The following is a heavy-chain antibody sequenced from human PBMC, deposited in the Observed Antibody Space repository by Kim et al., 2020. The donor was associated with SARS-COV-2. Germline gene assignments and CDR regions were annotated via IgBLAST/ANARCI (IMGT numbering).Heavy chain of an antibody. CDR2: IYYSGST. CDR3: ARDATLYYYDSSGYYPHRYGMDV. J-gene: IGHJ6*02. Sequence: SETLSLTCTVSGGSISSYYWSWIRQPPGKGLEWIGYIYYSGSTNYNPSLKSRVTISVDTSKNQFSLKLSSVTAADTAVYYCARDATLYYYDSSGYYPHRYGMDVWGQGTTVTVSS. V-gene: IGHV4-59*01. D-gene: IGHD3-22*01. CDR1: GGSISSYY.